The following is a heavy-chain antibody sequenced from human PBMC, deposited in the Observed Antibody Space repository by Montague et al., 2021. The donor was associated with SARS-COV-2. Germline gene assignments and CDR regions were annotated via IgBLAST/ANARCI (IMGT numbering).Heavy chain of an antibody. CDR1: GGSFSGYY. CDR2: ISHSGST. Sequence: SETLSLTCAVYGGSFSGYYWSWIRQPPGKGLEWIGEISHSGSTNYNPSLKSRVTISVDTSKNQFSLKLSSVTAADTAVYYCAVNYGSGSYSTYYYGMDVWGQGTTVTVSS. CDR3: AVNYGSGSYSTYYYGMDV. V-gene: IGHV4-34*01. D-gene: IGHD3-10*01. J-gene: IGHJ6*02.